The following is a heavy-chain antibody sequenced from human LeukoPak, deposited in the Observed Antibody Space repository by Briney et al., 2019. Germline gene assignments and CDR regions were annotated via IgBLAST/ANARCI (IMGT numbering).Heavy chain of an antibody. V-gene: IGHV4-59*01. Sequence: SETLSLTCTVSGGYISSYYWSWIRQPPGKGLEWIGYIYYSGSSNYNPSLKSRVTISVDTSKNQISLKLSSVTAADTAVYYCARDRSSLYNGNYAFWGQGTLVTVSS. CDR3: ARDRSSLYNGNYAF. J-gene: IGHJ4*02. CDR2: IYYSGSS. CDR1: GGYISSYY. D-gene: IGHD5-12*01.